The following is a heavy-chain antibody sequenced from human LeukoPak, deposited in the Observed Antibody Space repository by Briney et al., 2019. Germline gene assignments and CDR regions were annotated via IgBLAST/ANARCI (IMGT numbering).Heavy chain of an antibody. CDR1: GYIFTGYY. Sequence: ASVKVSCKASGYIFTGYYMHWVRQAPGQGLEWIGWINPNSGGTNYAQKFQGRVTMTRDTSISTAYMELSRLRSDDTAVYYCARELLKSSLQYYYGSGSSGYWGQGALVTVSS. CDR3: ARELLKSSLQYYYGSGSSGY. CDR2: INPNSGGT. V-gene: IGHV1-2*02. D-gene: IGHD3-10*01. J-gene: IGHJ4*02.